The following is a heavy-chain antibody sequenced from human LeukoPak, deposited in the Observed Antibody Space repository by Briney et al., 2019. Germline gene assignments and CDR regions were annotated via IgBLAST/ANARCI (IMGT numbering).Heavy chain of an antibody. V-gene: IGHV1-8*01. J-gene: IGHJ4*02. Sequence: GASVKVSCKASGYTFTSYDINWVRQATGQGLEWMGWMNPNSGNTGYAQKFQGRVTMTRNTSISTAYVELSSLRSEDTAVYYCARGLRGARGGVGAYWGQGTLVTVSS. D-gene: IGHD4/OR15-4a*01. CDR1: GYTFTSYD. CDR3: ARGLRGARGGVGAY. CDR2: MNPNSGNT.